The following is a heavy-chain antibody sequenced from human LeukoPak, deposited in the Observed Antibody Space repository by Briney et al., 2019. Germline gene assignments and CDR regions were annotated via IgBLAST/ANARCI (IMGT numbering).Heavy chain of an antibody. V-gene: IGHV3-48*03. Sequence: GGSLRLSCAASGFTFETYEMNCVRQAPGKGLEWISYISGGGDTIYYADSVKGRFTISRDNAKNSLYLQMNSLRAEDTAVYYCAREGTTTVSGTTIGAYWGQGTLVTVSS. CDR2: ISGGGDTI. CDR1: GFTFETYE. CDR3: AREGTTTVSGTTIGAY. J-gene: IGHJ4*02. D-gene: IGHD1-14*01.